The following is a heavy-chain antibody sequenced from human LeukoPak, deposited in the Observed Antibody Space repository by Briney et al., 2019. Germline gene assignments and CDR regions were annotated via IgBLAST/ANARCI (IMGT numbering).Heavy chain of an antibody. V-gene: IGHV1-2*02. CDR1: GYTFTDYY. J-gene: IGHJ4*02. CDR2: INPNSGDT. CDR3: ARANFLYCSSTTCLFDY. Sequence: ASVKVSCKASGYTFTDYYLHWVRQAPGQGFEWMGWINPNSGDTNYAQKFQGRVTMTRDTSISTAHMEMSRLRSDNTAVYYCARANFLYCSSTTCLFDYWGQGTLVTVSS. D-gene: IGHD2-2*01.